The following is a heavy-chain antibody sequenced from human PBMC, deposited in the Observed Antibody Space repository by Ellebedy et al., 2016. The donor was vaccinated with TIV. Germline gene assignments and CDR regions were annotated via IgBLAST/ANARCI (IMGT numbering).Heavy chain of an antibody. CDR1: GGTFSSYA. J-gene: IGHJ4*02. Sequence: ASVKVSXXASGGTFSSYAISWVRQAPGQGLEWMGWISAYNGNTNYAQKLQGRVTMTTDTSTSTAYMELRSLRSDDTAVYYCARDPYYYDSSGKRYFDYWGQGTLVTVSS. D-gene: IGHD3-22*01. CDR3: ARDPYYYDSSGKRYFDY. CDR2: ISAYNGNT. V-gene: IGHV1-18*01.